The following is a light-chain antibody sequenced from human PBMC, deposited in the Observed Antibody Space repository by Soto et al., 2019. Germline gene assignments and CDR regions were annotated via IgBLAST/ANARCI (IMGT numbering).Light chain of an antibody. CDR2: GAS. CDR1: QNVLSN. CDR3: QQYNNWPIT. V-gene: IGKV3-15*01. Sequence: SPATLSVSPRERATLSCRASQNVLSNLAWYQQKPGQAPRLLIYGASTRATGLPARFSGSGSGTQFTLTISSLQSEDFAVYYCQQYNNWPITFGQGTRLEIK. J-gene: IGKJ5*01.